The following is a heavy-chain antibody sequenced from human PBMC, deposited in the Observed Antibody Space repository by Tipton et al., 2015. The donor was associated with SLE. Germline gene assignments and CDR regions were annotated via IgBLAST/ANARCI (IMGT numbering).Heavy chain of an antibody. CDR3: ARGLRGWSYYYYYMDV. J-gene: IGHJ6*03. D-gene: IGHD3-10*01. CDR1: GGSISSSSYY. Sequence: TLSLTCTVSGGSISSSSYYWGWIRQPPGKGLEWIGSIYYSGSTYYNPSLKSRVTISVDTSKNQFSLKLSSVTAADTAVYYCARGLRGWSYYYYYMDVWGKGTTVTVSS. V-gene: IGHV4-39*07. CDR2: IYYSGST.